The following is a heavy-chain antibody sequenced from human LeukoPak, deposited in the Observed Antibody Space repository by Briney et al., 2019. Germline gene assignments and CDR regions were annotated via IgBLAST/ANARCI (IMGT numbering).Heavy chain of an antibody. V-gene: IGHV1-2*02. J-gene: IGHJ4*02. D-gene: IGHD3-22*01. Sequence: ASVKVSCKASGYTFTGHNMHWVRQAPVQGLEWMGWINPNNGGTNYQGRVTMTRDTSTSTAYMELNRLRSDDTAVYYCASFVYYYDSDAYMDYWGQGTLVTVSS. CDR2: INPNNGGT. CDR1: GYTFTGHN. CDR3: ASFVYYYDSDAYMDY.